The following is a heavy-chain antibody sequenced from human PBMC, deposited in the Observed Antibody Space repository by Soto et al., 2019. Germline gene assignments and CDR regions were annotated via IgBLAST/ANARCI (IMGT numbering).Heavy chain of an antibody. CDR2: IYYSGST. Sequence: QVQLQESGPGLVRPSQTLSLTCSVSGASISRGGYYLSWMRQHPGKGLEWIGHIYYSGSTDYNPSCNPSLKSRVTISVDTSKNQFSLKLTSVTAADTAVYYCARDPSYYDSTGYDGYWGQGTLVTVSS. CDR3: ARDPSYYDSTGYDGY. V-gene: IGHV4-31*03. CDR1: GASISRGGYY. J-gene: IGHJ4*02. D-gene: IGHD3-22*01.